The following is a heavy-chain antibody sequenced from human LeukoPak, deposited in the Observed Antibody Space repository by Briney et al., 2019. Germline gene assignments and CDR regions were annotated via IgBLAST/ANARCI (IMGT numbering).Heavy chain of an antibody. D-gene: IGHD2-15*01. J-gene: IGHJ4*02. Sequence: ASVKVSCKASGYTFTGYYMHWVRQAPGQGLKWMGGINPNSGGTNYAQKFQGRVTMTRDTSISTAYMELSRLRSDDTAVYYCARGDIVVVVAATIDYWGQGTLVTVSS. V-gene: IGHV1-2*02. CDR2: INPNSGGT. CDR3: ARGDIVVVVAATIDY. CDR1: GYTFTGYY.